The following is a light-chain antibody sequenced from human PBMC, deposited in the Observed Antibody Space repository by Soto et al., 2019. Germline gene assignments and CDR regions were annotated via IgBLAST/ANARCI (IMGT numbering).Light chain of an antibody. CDR2: SSN. Sequence: QLVLTQPPSASGTPGQRVTISCSGSNSNIGSNTVNWYQHLPGTAPKLLIYSSNQRPSGVPDRFSGSKSGTSASLAISGLQSEDEADYYCATWDDSLNGYVFGTGTKVTVL. V-gene: IGLV1-44*01. CDR1: NSNIGSNT. J-gene: IGLJ1*01. CDR3: ATWDDSLNGYV.